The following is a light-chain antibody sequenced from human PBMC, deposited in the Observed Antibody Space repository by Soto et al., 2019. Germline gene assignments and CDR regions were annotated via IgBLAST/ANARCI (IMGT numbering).Light chain of an antibody. CDR1: ISDIGTYYY. CDR2: EVS. Sequence: QSVLTQPPSASGSPGQSVTISCTGTISDIGTYYYVSWYQQHPGKAPKLIIYEVSERPSGVPDRFSGSKSGNTASLTVSGLQAEDEADYYCSSYAGTKTLIFGGGTKLTVL. V-gene: IGLV2-8*01. J-gene: IGLJ2*01. CDR3: SSYAGTKTLI.